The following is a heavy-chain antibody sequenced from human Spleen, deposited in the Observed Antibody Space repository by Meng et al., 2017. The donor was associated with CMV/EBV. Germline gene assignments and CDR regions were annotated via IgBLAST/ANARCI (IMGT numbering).Heavy chain of an antibody. V-gene: IGHV4-59*06. D-gene: IGHD3-9*01. J-gene: IGHJ4*02. Sequence: QGQLQESGPGLVKPSETLSLTCTVSGGSISSYYWSWIRQPAGKGLEWIGYIHFSGSAYYNPSLKSRVTISVDTSKNQFSLKVRSVTAADTAVYYCATSYDILTGNDYWGQGTLVTVSS. CDR2: IHFSGSA. CDR3: ATSYDILTGNDY. CDR1: GGSISSYY.